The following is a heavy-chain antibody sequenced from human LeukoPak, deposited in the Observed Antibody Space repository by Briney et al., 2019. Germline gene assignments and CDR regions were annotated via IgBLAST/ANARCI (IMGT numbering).Heavy chain of an antibody. D-gene: IGHD6-13*01. Sequence: GGSLRLSCAASGFTFSSYSMNWVRQAPGKGLEWVSSISSSSYIYYADSVKGRFTISRDNAKNSLYLQMNSLRAEDTAVYYCASEQQLVPYGAFDIWGQGTMVTVSS. V-gene: IGHV3-21*01. CDR2: ISSSSYI. CDR3: ASEQQLVPYGAFDI. J-gene: IGHJ3*02. CDR1: GFTFSSYS.